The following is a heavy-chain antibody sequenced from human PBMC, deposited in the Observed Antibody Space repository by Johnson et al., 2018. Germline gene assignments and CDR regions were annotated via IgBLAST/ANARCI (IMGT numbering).Heavy chain of an antibody. J-gene: IGHJ6*03. V-gene: IGHV4-59*01. CDR3: SRTNERGIGYYYYMDV. CDR2: IYYSGSI. D-gene: IGHD6-13*01. Sequence: QVQLQESGPGLVKPSETLSLTCTVSGGSISTYYWSWIRQPPGKGLEWIGYIYYSGSINYNPSLKSRVTITVDTSKNQFSLKLSSVTAADTAVYYCSRTNERGIGYYYYMDVWGKGTTVTVSS. CDR1: GGSISTYY.